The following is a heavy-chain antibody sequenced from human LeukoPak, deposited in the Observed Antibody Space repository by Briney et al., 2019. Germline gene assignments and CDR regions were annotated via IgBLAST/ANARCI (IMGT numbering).Heavy chain of an antibody. V-gene: IGHV4-38-2*02. Sequence: SETLSLTCTVSGYSISSGYYWGWIRQPPGKGLEWIGSIYHSGSTYYNPSLKSRVTISVDTSKNQFSLKLNSVTAANTAVYYCARGSPVGDYWGQGTLVTVSS. J-gene: IGHJ4*02. CDR1: GYSISSGYY. CDR3: ARGSPVGDY. CDR2: IYHSGST. D-gene: IGHD4-23*01.